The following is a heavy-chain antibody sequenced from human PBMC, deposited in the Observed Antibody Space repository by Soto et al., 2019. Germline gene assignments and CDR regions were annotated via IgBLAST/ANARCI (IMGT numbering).Heavy chain of an antibody. V-gene: IGHV3-30*18. CDR2: ISYDGSNK. J-gene: IGHJ4*02. Sequence: QVQLVESGGGVVQPGRSLRLSCAASGFTFSSYGMHWVRQAPGKGLEWVAVISYDGSNKYYADSVKGRFTISRDNSKNTLYLQMNSLRAEDTAVYYCAKVRAFSSSWSEGGLQFHEGGQGTLVTVSS. CDR3: AKVRAFSSSWSEGGLQFHE. CDR1: GFTFSSYG. D-gene: IGHD6-13*01.